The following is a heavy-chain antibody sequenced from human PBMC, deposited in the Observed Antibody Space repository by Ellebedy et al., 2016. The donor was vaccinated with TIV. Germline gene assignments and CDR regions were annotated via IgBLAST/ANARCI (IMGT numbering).Heavy chain of an antibody. Sequence: GESLKISCEASGFTFSSFSMNWVRQVPGKAPEWLACILPSGGGLYYADSVKGRITISRDNTKNSLHLAMNNVRVGDSAVYYCARVYLDSMPRLVYFDLWGRGTLVTVSS. J-gene: IGHJ2*01. CDR2: ILPSGGGL. D-gene: IGHD3-9*01. CDR3: ARVYLDSMPRLVYFDL. CDR1: GFTFSSFS. V-gene: IGHV3-48*03.